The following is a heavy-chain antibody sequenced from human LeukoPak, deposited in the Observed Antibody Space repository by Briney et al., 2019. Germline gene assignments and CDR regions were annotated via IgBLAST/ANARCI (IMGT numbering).Heavy chain of an antibody. V-gene: IGHV1-69*05. CDR3: AREMKSPYYYDSSGKYYFDY. CDR2: IIPIFGTA. D-gene: IGHD3-22*01. J-gene: IGHJ4*02. CDR1: GGTFSSYA. Sequence: ASVKVSCKASGGTFSSYAISWVRQDPGQGLEWMGRIIPIFGTANYAQKFQGRVTITTDESTSTAYMELSSLRSEDTAVYYCAREMKSPYYYDSSGKYYFDYWGQGTLVTVSS.